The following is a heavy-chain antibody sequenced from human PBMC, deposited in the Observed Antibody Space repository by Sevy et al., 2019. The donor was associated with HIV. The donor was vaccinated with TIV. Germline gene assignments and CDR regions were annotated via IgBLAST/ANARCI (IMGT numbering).Heavy chain of an antibody. CDR1: GFSCGDYA. Sequence: GGSLRLSCTASGFSCGDYAMNWVRQAPGKGLEWVAFLKNKARGGTLDHAASVKGRFTISRDDSKSIVYLQMNDLRTEDTGVYYCTRWKGAHSIFDYLGQGALVTVSS. CDR3: TRWKGAHSIFDY. V-gene: IGHV3-49*04. CDR2: LKNKARGGTL. D-gene: IGHD1-1*01. J-gene: IGHJ4*02.